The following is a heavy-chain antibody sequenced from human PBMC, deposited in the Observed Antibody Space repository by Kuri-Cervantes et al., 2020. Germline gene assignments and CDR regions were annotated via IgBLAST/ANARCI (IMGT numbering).Heavy chain of an antibody. D-gene: IGHD2-2*01. J-gene: IGHJ5*02. V-gene: IGHV1-46*01. CDR3: ARELEDIVVVPAAP. CDR1: GYTFTSYY. CDR2: INPSGGST. Sequence: ASVKVSCKASGYTFTSYYMHWVRQAPGQGLEWMGIINPSGGSTSYAQKFQGRVTMTRDTSTSTVYMELSRLRSDDTGVYYCARELEDIVVVPAAPWGQGTLVTVSS.